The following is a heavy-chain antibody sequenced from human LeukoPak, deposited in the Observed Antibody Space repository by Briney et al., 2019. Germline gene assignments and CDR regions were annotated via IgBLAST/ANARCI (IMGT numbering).Heavy chain of an antibody. V-gene: IGHV1-8*03. D-gene: IGHD2-2*01. J-gene: IGHJ5*02. Sequence: ASVKVSCKASGYTFTSYDINWVRQATGQGLEWMGWMNPNSGNTGYAQKFQGRVTITRNTSISTAYMELSSLRSEDTAVYYCARGGPGVVVPAAITRNWFDPWGQGTLVTVSS. CDR2: MNPNSGNT. CDR3: ARGGPGVVVPAAITRNWFDP. CDR1: GYTFTSYD.